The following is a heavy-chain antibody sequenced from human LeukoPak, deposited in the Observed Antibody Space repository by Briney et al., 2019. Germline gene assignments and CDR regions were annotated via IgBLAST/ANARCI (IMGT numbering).Heavy chain of an antibody. J-gene: IGHJ4*02. CDR2: IYSGGST. CDR1: GFTFSSYA. CDR3: ARGHPITSFDY. Sequence: PGGSLRLSCAASGFTFSSYAMSWVRQAPGKGLEWVSVIYSGGSTYYADSVKGRFTISRDNSKNTLYLQMNSLRAEDTAVYYCARGHPITSFDYWGQGTLVTVSS. D-gene: IGHD1-1*01. V-gene: IGHV3-53*01.